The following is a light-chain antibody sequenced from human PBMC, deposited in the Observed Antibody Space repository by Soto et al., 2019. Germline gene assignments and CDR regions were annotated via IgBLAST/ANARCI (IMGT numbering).Light chain of an antibody. Sequence: EIGLTQSPGTLSLSPGERATLSCRASQSVSNNYLAWYQQKPGQAPRLLIYGASNRATGIPDRFSGSGSGTDFTLTISRLEPEDFAVYYCQQCGSSPITFGQGTRLEIK. CDR2: GAS. V-gene: IGKV3-20*01. CDR3: QQCGSSPIT. CDR1: QSVSNNY. J-gene: IGKJ5*01.